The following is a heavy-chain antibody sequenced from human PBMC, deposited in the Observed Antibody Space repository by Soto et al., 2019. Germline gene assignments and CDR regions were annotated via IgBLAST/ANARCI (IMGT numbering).Heavy chain of an antibody. CDR3: ARDKDRQQLGGNYYCAIDV. J-gene: IGHJ6*02. V-gene: IGHV1-69*12. D-gene: IGHD3-3*02. CDR2: IIPIFSTP. CDR1: GGTFGNSA. Sequence: QVQLVQSGAEVKKPGSSVTVSCKASGGTFGNSAISWVRQAPGQGLEWMGGIIPIFSTPDYAQKFQGRVTITADESTSTAYMELTSLRSEDTAVYYCARDKDRQQLGGNYYCAIDVWGQGTRVTVSS.